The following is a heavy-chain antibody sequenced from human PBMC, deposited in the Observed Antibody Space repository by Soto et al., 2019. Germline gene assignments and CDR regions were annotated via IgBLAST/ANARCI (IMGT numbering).Heavy chain of an antibody. CDR2: MNPNSGNT. J-gene: IGHJ3*02. CDR3: ARGCSSTSCSHDAFDI. CDR1: GYTFTSYD. D-gene: IGHD2-2*01. Sequence: QVQLVQSGAEVKKPEASVKVSCKASGYTFTSYDINWVRQATGQGLEWMGWMNPNSGNTGYAQKFQGRVTMTRNTSISTAYMELSSLRSEDTAVYYCARGCSSTSCSHDAFDIWGQGTMVTVSS. V-gene: IGHV1-8*01.